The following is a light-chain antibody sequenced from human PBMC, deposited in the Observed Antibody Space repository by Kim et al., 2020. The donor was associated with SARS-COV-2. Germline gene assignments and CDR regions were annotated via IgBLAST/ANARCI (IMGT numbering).Light chain of an antibody. CDR1: SSDVAIYNY. Sequence: QSALTQPPSVSGSPGQSVTISCTGTSSDVAIYNYVSWYQQHPGKAPKLMIYDVNKRPSGVSNRFSGSKSGNAASLTISGLQAEDEADYYCVSYTLSSTYVFGIGTKVTVL. CDR3: VSYTLSSTYV. CDR2: DVN. J-gene: IGLJ1*01. V-gene: IGLV2-14*03.